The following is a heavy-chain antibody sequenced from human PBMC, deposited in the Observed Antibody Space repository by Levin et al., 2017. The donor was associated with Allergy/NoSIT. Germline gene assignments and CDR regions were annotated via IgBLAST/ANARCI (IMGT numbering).Heavy chain of an antibody. J-gene: IGHJ6*02. D-gene: IGHD2/OR15-2a*01. V-gene: IGHV1-18*01. CDR3: ARVRAVLDPTTDYYGMDV. CDR1: GYTFTSYG. CDR2: ISAYNGNT. Sequence: ASVKVSCKASGYTFTSYGISWVRQAPGQGLEWMGWISAYNGNTNYAQKLQGRVTMTTDTSTNTAYMELRSLRSDDTAVYYCARVRAVLDPTTDYYGMDVWGQGTTVTVSS.